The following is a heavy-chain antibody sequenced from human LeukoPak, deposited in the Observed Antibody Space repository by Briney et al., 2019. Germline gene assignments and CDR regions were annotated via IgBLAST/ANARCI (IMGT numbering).Heavy chain of an antibody. CDR3: ARPYSSSWYTNWFDP. CDR1: GGSISSYY. J-gene: IGHJ5*02. V-gene: IGHV4-59*01. Sequence: SETLSLTCTVSGGSISSYYWSWIRQPPGKGLEWIGYIYYSAGTNYNPSPKSRVTISVDTSKNQFSLKLSSVTAADTAVYYCARPYSSSWYTNWFDPWGQGTLVTVSS. D-gene: IGHD6-13*01. CDR2: IYYSAGT.